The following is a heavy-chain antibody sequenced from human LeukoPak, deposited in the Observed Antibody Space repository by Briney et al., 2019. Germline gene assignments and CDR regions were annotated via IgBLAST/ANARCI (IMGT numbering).Heavy chain of an antibody. J-gene: IGHJ4*02. D-gene: IGHD3-10*01. CDR3: TTDPEVRGVITEY. Sequence: PGRSLRLSCAASGFTFSNAWMSWVRQAPGKGLEWVGRIKSKTDGGTTDYAAPVKGRFTISRDDSKNTLYLQMNSLKTEDTAVYYCTTDPEVRGVITEYWGQGTLVTVSS. CDR1: GFTFSNAW. CDR2: IKSKTDGGTT. V-gene: IGHV3-15*01.